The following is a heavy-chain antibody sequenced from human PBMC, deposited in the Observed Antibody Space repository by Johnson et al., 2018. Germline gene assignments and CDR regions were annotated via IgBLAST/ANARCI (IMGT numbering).Heavy chain of an antibody. CDR3: AGVFSCSGSCSTFAEYFPH. V-gene: IGHV4-31*03. J-gene: IGHJ1*01. CDR2: IYYSGST. D-gene: IGHD2-15*01. CDR1: GGSISSGGYY. Sequence: QVQLQESGPGLVKPSQTLSLTCTVSGGSISSGGYYWSWIRQHPGKGLEWIGYIYYSGSTYYNPSLKSRVTISVDTSKKQFSLKLGSVTAADTAVYYWAGVFSCSGSCSTFAEYFPHWGQGTLGTVSS.